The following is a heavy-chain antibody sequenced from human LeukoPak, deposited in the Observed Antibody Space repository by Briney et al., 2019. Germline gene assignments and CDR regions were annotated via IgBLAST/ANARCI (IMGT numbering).Heavy chain of an antibody. CDR2: IYNSGGT. D-gene: IGHD1-26*01. V-gene: IGHV4-59*12. Sequence: SETLSLTCTVSGGSISSYYWSWIRQSPGKGLEWIGYIYNSGGTNYNPSLNSRVTLSVDTFKNQFSLRLTSVTAADTAIYYCSRESGAFCPFGYWGQGTLVIVPP. CDR3: SRESGAFCPFGY. CDR1: GGSISSYY. J-gene: IGHJ4*02.